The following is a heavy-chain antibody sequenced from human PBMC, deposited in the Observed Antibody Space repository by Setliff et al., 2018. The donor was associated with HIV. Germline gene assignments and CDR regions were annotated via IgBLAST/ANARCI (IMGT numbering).Heavy chain of an antibody. V-gene: IGHV5-51*01. Sequence: PGESLTISCKGSGYSFTSNWIGWVRQMPGKGLEWMGIIHPVDSDTRYSPSFPGQVTISADKSISTTYLQWSTLKASDTAIYYCARHRHTAAGTLDAFDIWGQGTVVTVSS. CDR1: GYSFTSNW. CDR3: ARHRHTAAGTLDAFDI. J-gene: IGHJ3*02. D-gene: IGHD6-13*01. CDR2: IHPVDSDT.